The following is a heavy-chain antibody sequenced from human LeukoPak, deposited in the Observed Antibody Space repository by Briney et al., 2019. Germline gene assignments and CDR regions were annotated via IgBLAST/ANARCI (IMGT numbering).Heavy chain of an antibody. J-gene: IGHJ5*02. V-gene: IGHV1-8*01. CDR1: GYTFTSYD. CDR3: ARAVVSREYYYGSGSYRYWFDP. D-gene: IGHD3-10*01. Sequence: GASVKVSCKASGYTFTSYDINWVRQATGQGLEWMGWMNPNSGNTGYAQKFQGRVTMTRNTSISTAYMDLSSLRSEDTAVYYCARAVVSREYYYGSGSYRYWFDPWGQGTLVTVSS. CDR2: MNPNSGNT.